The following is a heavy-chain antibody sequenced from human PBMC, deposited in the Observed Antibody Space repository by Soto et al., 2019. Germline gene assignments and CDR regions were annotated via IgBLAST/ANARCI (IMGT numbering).Heavy chain of an antibody. J-gene: IGHJ6*04. Sequence: EVQLVESGGGLVQPGGSLRLSCTASGFAVRHNYMTWVRQAPGKGLEWVSLIYSGGDTAYADSVKGRFTISRHTSQNTLYLQMNSLRADDTVVYYCARKTDSIQSGGDVWGKGTAVTVSS. CDR3: ARKTDSIQSGGDV. D-gene: IGHD3-10*01. CDR2: IYSGGDT. V-gene: IGHV3-53*04. CDR1: GFAVRHNY.